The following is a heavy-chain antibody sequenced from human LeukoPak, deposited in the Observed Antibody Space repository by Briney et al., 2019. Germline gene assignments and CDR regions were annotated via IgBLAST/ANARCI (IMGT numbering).Heavy chain of an antibody. D-gene: IGHD3-3*01. CDR2: INPNSGGT. CDR1: GYTFTGYY. CDR3: ARGLKTIFGVVRLYNWFDP. Sequence: ASVKVSCKASGYTFTGYYVHWVRQAPGQGLEWMGWINPNSGGTNYAQKFQGRVTMTRDTSISTAYMELSRLRSDDTAVYYCARGLKTIFGVVRLYNWFDPWGQGTLVTVSS. V-gene: IGHV1-2*02. J-gene: IGHJ5*02.